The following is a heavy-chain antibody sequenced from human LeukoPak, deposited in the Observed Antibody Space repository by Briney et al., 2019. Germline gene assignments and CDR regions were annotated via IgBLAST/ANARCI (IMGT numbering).Heavy chain of an antibody. CDR1: GFTFGSYW. J-gene: IGHJ4*02. CDR2: IKQDGREK. Sequence: GGSLRLSCAGSGFTFGSYWMSWVRQAPGKGLEWVANIKQDGREKYYVDSVKGRFTTSRDDAKNSLYLQMNSLRAEDTAVYYCARLDYGSCFEYWGQGTLVTVSS. D-gene: IGHD4-17*01. V-gene: IGHV3-7*01. CDR3: ARLDYGSCFEY.